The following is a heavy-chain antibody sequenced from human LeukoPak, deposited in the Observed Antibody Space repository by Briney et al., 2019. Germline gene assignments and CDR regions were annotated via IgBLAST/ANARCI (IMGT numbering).Heavy chain of an antibody. J-gene: IGHJ3*02. D-gene: IGHD5-24*01. CDR1: GGSISSYY. V-gene: IGHV4-59*01. CDR3: ARSEMATILAQDAFDI. Sequence: KPSETLSLTCTVSGGSISSYYWSWIRQPPGKGLEWIGYIYYSGSTNYNPSLKSRVTISVDTSKNQFSLKLSSVTAADTAVYYCARSEMATILAQDAFDIWGQGTMVTVSS. CDR2: IYYSGST.